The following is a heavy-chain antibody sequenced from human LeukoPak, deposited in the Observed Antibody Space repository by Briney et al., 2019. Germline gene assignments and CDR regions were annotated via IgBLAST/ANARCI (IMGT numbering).Heavy chain of an antibody. D-gene: IGHD6-13*01. J-gene: IGHJ4*02. Sequence: ASVTVSCKASGYTFTGYYMHWVRQAPGQGLEWMGWINPNSGGTNYAQKFQGRVTMTRDTSISTAYMELSRLRSDDTAVYYCAREGSLGIAAAIDYGGQGTLVTVSS. CDR3: AREGSLGIAAAIDY. V-gene: IGHV1-2*02. CDR2: INPNSGGT. CDR1: GYTFTGYY.